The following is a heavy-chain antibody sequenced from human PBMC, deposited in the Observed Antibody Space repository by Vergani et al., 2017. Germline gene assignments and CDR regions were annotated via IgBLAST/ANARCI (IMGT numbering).Heavy chain of an antibody. Sequence: VQLQQWGAGLLKPSETLSLTCAVYGGSFSGYYWSWIRQPPGKGLEWVSSISSSSSYIYYADSVKGRFTISRDNAKNSLYLQMNSLRAEDTAVYYCARVRVRGVWGQGTLVTVSS. D-gene: IGHD3-10*01. CDR2: ISSSSSYI. CDR3: ARVRVRGV. CDR1: GGSFSGYY. V-gene: IGHV3-21*01. J-gene: IGHJ4*02.